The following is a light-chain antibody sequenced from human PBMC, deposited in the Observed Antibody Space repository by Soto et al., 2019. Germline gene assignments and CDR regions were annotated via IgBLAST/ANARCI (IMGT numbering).Light chain of an antibody. CDR2: AAS. V-gene: IGKV1-39*01. CDR1: QTTNNY. J-gene: IGKJ5*01. Sequence: DIQMTQSPSSLSASVGDRVTITCRASQTTNNYLNWYQQKPGKAPKVLIYAASSLQSGVPSRFSGSGSGTDFTLTISSLQPEDFATDYCQQSYSLPVTVGQGTRLDIK. CDR3: QQSYSLPVT.